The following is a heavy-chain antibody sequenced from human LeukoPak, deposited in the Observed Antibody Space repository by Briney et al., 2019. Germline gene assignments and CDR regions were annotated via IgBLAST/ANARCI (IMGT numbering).Heavy chain of an antibody. J-gene: IGHJ4*02. V-gene: IGHV3-7*01. CDR2: IKQDGSEK. CDR3: TRDVASYGHFDS. D-gene: IGHD3-16*01. Sequence: PGGSLRLSCTASGFTFSSYWMSWVRQAPGKGLEWVANIKQDGSEKDYVDSVKGRFTISRDNAKNSLYLQMNSLRAEDTAVYYCTRDVASYGHFDSWGQGTLVTVAS. CDR1: GFTFSSYW.